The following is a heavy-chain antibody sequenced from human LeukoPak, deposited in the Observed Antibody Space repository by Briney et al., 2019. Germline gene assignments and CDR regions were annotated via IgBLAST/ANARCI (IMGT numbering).Heavy chain of an antibody. CDR1: GGTFSRYA. J-gene: IGHJ4*02. CDR2: IIPMFGIA. D-gene: IGHD6-19*01. V-gene: IGHV1-69*01. Sequence: VKVSCKASGGTFSRYAISWVRQAPGQGLERMGGIIPMFGIANYAQKFQGRVTITADESTSTAYMELSSLRSEDTAVYYCARDRPYTGGWRGFDYWGQGTLVTVSS. CDR3: ARDRPYTGGWRGFDY.